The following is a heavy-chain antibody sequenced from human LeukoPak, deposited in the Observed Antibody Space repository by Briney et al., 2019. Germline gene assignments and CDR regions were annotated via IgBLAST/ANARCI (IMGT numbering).Heavy chain of an antibody. CDR1: GFTFSSYA. CDR2: ISGSGGST. J-gene: IGHJ4*02. V-gene: IGHV3-23*01. CDR3: AKDSGQYYYDSSGYYDYFDY. Sequence: PGGSLRLSCAAPGFTFSSYAMSWVRQAPGKGLEWVSAISGSGGSTYYADSVKGRFTISRDNSKNTMYLQMNSLRAEDTAVYYCAKDSGQYYYDSSGYYDYFDYWGQGTLVTVSS. D-gene: IGHD3-22*01.